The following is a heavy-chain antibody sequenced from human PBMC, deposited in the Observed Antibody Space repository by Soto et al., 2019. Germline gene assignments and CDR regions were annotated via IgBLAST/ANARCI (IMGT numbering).Heavy chain of an antibody. V-gene: IGHV4-34*01. J-gene: IGHJ6*03. CDR3: ARGLILWFGELSRRGGYYYYMDV. Sequence: QVQLQQWGAGLLKPSETLSLTCAVYGGSFSGYQWSWIRQTPGKGLEWIVGINDSGDINYNPSLKSRVTILVESPKKQISLRLSSVTAADTAVYYCARGLILWFGELSRRGGYYYYMDVWGKGTTVTVSS. CDR2: INDSGDI. D-gene: IGHD3-10*01. CDR1: GGSFSGYQ.